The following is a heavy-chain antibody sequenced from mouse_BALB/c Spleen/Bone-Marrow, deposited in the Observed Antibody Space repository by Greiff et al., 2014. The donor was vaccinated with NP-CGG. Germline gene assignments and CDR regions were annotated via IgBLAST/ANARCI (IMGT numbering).Heavy chain of an antibody. CDR1: GFTFSSYG. J-gene: IGHJ4*01. Sequence: EVKLVESGGGLVQPGGSLKLSCAASGFTFSSYGMSWVRQTPDKRLELVATINSNGGSTYYPDSVKGRFTISRDNAKNTLYLQMSSLKSEDTAMYYCARDYYGSSYAMDYWGQGTSVTVPS. D-gene: IGHD1-1*01. CDR3: ARDYYGSSYAMDY. V-gene: IGHV5-6-3*01. CDR2: INSNGGST.